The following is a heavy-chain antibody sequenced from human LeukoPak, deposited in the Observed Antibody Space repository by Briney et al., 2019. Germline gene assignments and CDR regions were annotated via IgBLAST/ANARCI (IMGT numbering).Heavy chain of an antibody. D-gene: IGHD6-19*01. Sequence: GASVKVSCKAFGYTFTSYYMHWVRQAPGQGLEWMGIINPSGGSTSYAQKFQGRVTMTRDTSTSTVYMELSSLRSEDTAVYYCARGGVGGGIAVAVDYWGQGTLVTVSS. CDR2: INPSGGST. J-gene: IGHJ4*02. CDR3: ARGGVGGGIAVAVDY. V-gene: IGHV1-46*03. CDR1: GYTFTSYY.